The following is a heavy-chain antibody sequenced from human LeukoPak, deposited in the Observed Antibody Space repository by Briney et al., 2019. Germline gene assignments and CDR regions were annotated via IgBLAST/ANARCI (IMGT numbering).Heavy chain of an antibody. V-gene: IGHV1-2*06. J-gene: IGHJ4*02. CDR1: GYTFTGYY. CDR3: AIRTDWHLFDY. CDR2: INPNSGST. Sequence: ASVKVSCKASGYTFTGYYMHWVRQAPGQGLEWMGRINPNSGSTNYAQKFQGRVTMTRDTSISTAYMELSRLRSDDTAVYYCAIRTDWHLFDYWGQGTLVTVSS. D-gene: IGHD3-9*01.